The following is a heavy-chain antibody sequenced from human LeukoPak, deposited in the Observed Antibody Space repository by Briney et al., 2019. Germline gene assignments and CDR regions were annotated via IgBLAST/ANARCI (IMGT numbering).Heavy chain of an antibody. J-gene: IGHJ3*02. CDR2: INSDGSTS. V-gene: IGHV3-74*03. CDR1: GFTFSGYW. D-gene: IGHD3-22*01. Sequence: PGGSLRLSCAASGFTFSGYWMHWVSQAPGKGLVWVSRINSDGSTSQYVDSVKGRFTISRDNAKNTLYLQMNSLRAEDTAVYYCASSYYDSSGYYFGDAFHIWGPGTMVTVSS. CDR3: ASSYYDSSGYYFGDAFHI.